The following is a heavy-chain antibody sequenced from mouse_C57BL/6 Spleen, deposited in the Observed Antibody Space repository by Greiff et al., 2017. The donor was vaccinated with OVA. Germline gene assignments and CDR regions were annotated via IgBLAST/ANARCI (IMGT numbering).Heavy chain of an antibody. CDR2: INPNNGGT. J-gene: IGHJ4*01. CDR1: GYTFTDYN. D-gene: IGHD1-1*01. Sequence: VQLQQSGPELVKPGASVKIPCKASGYTFTDYNMDWVKQSHGKSLEWIGDINPNNGGTIYNQKFKGKATLTVDKSSSTAYMELRSLTSEDTAVYYCARFTTVVGYAMDYWGQGTSVTVSS. CDR3: ARFTTVVGYAMDY. V-gene: IGHV1-18*01.